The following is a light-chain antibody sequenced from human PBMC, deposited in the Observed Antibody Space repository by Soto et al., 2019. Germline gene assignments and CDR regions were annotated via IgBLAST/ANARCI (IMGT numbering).Light chain of an antibody. J-gene: IGKJ1*01. CDR1: ESVASSY. CDR3: QQYGSSPWA. V-gene: IGKV3-20*01. Sequence: EIVLTQSPGTLSLSPGERATLSCRASESVASSYLAWYQQKPGQAPRLLIYGASSRATGIPDGFSGRGSGTDFTLTISRLEPEDFAVYYCQQYGSSPWAFGPGTKVEIK. CDR2: GAS.